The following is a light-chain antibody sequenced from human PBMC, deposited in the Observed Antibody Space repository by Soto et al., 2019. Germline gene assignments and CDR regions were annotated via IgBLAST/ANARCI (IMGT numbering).Light chain of an antibody. CDR3: QQYHNWPPIT. Sequence: EIVMTQSPATLSVSPGERATLSCRASQSVYSMLAWYQQKPGQAPRLLIHGTSSRATGIPDRFSGSGSGTDFTLTINSLEPEDFAVYFCQQYHNWPPITFGQGTRLEIK. J-gene: IGKJ5*01. CDR1: QSVYSM. V-gene: IGKV3D-15*01. CDR2: GTS.